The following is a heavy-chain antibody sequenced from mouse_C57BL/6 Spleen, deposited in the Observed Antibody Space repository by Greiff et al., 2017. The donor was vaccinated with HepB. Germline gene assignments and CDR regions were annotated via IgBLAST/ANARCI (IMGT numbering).Heavy chain of an antibody. J-gene: IGHJ4*01. D-gene: IGHD1-1*01. CDR1: GYTFTSYW. CDR3: ARWSSYAMDY. CDR2: IDPSDSYT. V-gene: IGHV1-69*01. Sequence: VQLQQPGAELVMPGASVKLSCKASGYTFTSYWMHWVKQRPGQGLEWIGEIDPSDSYTNYNQKFKGKSTLTVDKSSSTAYMQLSSLTSEDSAVYYCARWSSYAMDYWGQGTSVTVSS.